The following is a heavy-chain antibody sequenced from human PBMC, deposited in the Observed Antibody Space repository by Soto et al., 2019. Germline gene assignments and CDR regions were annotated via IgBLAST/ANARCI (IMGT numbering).Heavy chain of an antibody. V-gene: IGHV3-23*01. D-gene: IGHD4-17*01. CDR2: IRYSGDTT. CDR3: AKPSGMSSTVTTYWYFDL. J-gene: IGHJ2*01. Sequence: EVQLLESGGGLVQPGGSLRLSCAASGFTFSSYAMSWVRQAPGKGLEWVSAIRYSGDTTYYTDSVKGRFTISRDNSQNTMYLQMNSLRAEDTAVYYCAKPSGMSSTVTTYWYFDLWGRGALVTVSS. CDR1: GFTFSSYA.